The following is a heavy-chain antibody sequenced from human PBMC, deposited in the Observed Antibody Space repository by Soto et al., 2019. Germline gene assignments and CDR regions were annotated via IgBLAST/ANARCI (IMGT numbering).Heavy chain of an antibody. CDR2: INPTSGHI. CDR1: GFIFSHYY. J-gene: IGHJ4*02. Sequence: QVQMVESGGGLVKPGGPLRLSCAASGFIFSHYYMGWIRQAPGKGLEWGSYINPTSGHINYADSVKGRFTISRDNARTSVYLQMTSLPADNTAMYYCASLPYSAYNRHFDYWGQGTRVTVSS. CDR3: ASLPYSAYNRHFDY. V-gene: IGHV3-11*06. D-gene: IGHD4-4*01.